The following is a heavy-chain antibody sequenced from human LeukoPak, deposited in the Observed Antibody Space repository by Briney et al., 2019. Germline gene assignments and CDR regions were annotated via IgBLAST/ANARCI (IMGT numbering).Heavy chain of an antibody. CDR1: GYTFNSDD. CDR3: AKRSYGDYGTGGGDV. CDR2: MNPNSGNT. Sequence: VASVKVSCKASGYTFNSDDINWVRQATGQGLEWMGWMNPNSGNTGYAQKFQGRITLTRNTSISTAYMELSSLRSEDTAVYYCAKRSYGDYGTGGGDVWGQGTTVTVSS. J-gene: IGHJ6*02. D-gene: IGHD4-17*01. V-gene: IGHV1-8*01.